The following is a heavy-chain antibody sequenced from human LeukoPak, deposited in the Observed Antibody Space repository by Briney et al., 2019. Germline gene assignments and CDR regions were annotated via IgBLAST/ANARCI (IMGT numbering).Heavy chain of an antibody. CDR3: ARGLEPGRDYDFDY. J-gene: IGHJ4*02. D-gene: IGHD1-1*01. CDR1: GFTFSRYW. V-gene: IGHV3-74*03. Sequence: PGGSLRLSCAASGFTFSRYWMHWVRQAPGKGLMWVSRISPDGSTTLYADSVKGRFTISRDNSKNTLYLQMNSLRAEDTAVYYCARGLEPGRDYDFDYWGQGTLVTVSS. CDR2: ISPDGSTT.